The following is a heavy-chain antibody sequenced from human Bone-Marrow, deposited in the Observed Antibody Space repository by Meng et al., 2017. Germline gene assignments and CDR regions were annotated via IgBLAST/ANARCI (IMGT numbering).Heavy chain of an antibody. V-gene: IGHV1-69*01. CDR3: ASGEGYCSGGSCYSGDY. J-gene: IGHJ4*02. CDR2: IIPIFGTA. D-gene: IGHD2-15*01. CDR1: GGTFRSYA. Sequence: QGQLVQLGAEVKKPGSSVKVSCKASGGTFRSYAISWVRQAPGQGLEWMGGIIPIFGTANYAQKFQGRVTITADESTSTAYMELSSLRSEDTAVYYCASGEGYCSGGSCYSGDYWGQGTLVTVSS.